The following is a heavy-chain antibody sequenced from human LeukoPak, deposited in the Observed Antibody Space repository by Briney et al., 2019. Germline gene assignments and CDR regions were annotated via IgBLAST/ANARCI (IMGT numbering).Heavy chain of an antibody. V-gene: IGHV1-8*01. CDR2: MNPNSGNT. Sequence: ASVKVSCKASGYTFTSYDINWVRQAPGQGLEWMGWMNPNSGNTGYAQKFRGRVTMTRNTSISTAYMELSSLRSEDTAMYYCARDRMTTVTPDAFDIWGQGTMVTVSS. D-gene: IGHD4-11*01. CDR3: ARDRMTTVTPDAFDI. J-gene: IGHJ3*02. CDR1: GYTFTSYD.